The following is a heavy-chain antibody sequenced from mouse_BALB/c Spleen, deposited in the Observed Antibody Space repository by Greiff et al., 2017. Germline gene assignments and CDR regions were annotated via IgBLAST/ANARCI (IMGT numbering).Heavy chain of an antibody. J-gene: IGHJ3*01. CDR1: GFSLTSYD. V-gene: IGHV2-9-2*01. CDR3: VRDGGGYGTFAY. D-gene: IGHD1-2*01. CDR2: IWTGGGT. Sequence: QVQLKESGPGLVAPSQSLSITCTVSGFSLTSYDISWIRQPPGKGLEWLGVIWTGGGTNYNSAFMSRLSISKDNSKSQVFLKMNSLQTDDTAIYYCVRDGGGYGTFAYWGQGTLVTVSA.